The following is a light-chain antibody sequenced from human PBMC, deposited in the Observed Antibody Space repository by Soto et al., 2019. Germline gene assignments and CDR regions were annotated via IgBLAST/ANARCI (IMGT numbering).Light chain of an antibody. Sequence: IHMTHSPSSLSASLLDRVTITCLASQSISTWLAWYQQKPGKAPKVLIYDASSLESGVPSRFSGSGSGTEFTLTISSLQPDDFATYYCQQYNSDSWTFGQGTKVDIK. CDR2: DAS. CDR1: QSISTW. CDR3: QQYNSDSWT. V-gene: IGKV1-5*01. J-gene: IGKJ1*01.